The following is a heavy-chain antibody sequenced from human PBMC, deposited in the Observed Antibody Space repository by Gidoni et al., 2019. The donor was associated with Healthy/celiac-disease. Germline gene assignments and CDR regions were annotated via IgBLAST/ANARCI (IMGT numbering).Heavy chain of an antibody. CDR3: ARGLYRSQWLGDPFDY. CDR1: GYTFTGYY. CDR2: INPNSGGT. V-gene: IGHV1-2*02. D-gene: IGHD6-19*01. J-gene: IGHJ4*02. Sequence: QVQLVQYGAEVKKPGASVKVSCKASGYTFTGYYMLWVRQAPGQGLEWMGWINPNSGGTNFAQKFQGRVTMTRDTSISTAYMELSRLRSDDTAVYYCARGLYRSQWLGDPFDYWGQGTLVTVSS.